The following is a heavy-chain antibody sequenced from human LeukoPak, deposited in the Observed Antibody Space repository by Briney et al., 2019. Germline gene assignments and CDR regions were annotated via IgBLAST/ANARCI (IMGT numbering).Heavy chain of an antibody. CDR2: ISSSSSYI. CDR3: AKGPTYQLLKIYYFDY. J-gene: IGHJ4*02. D-gene: IGHD2-2*01. CDR1: GFTFSSYS. Sequence: GGSLRLSCAASGFTFSSYSMNWVRQAPGKGLEWVSSISSSSSYIYYADSVKGRFTISRDNAKNSLYLQMNSLRAEDMALYYCAKGPTYQLLKIYYFDYWGQGTLVTVSS. V-gene: IGHV3-21*04.